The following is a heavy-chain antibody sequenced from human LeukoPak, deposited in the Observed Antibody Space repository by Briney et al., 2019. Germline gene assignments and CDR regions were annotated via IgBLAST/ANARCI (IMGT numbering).Heavy chain of an antibody. CDR2: IYTSGST. J-gene: IGHJ4*02. D-gene: IGHD3-22*01. CDR3: ARDRYYYDSSGSPFDY. CDR1: GGSISSSYY. V-gene: IGHV4-4*07. Sequence: SETLSLTCAVSGGSISSSYYWSWIRQPAGKGLEWIGRIYTSGSTNYNPSLKSRVTMSVDTSKNQFSLKLSSVTAADTAVYYCARDRYYYDSSGSPFDYWGQGTLVTVSS.